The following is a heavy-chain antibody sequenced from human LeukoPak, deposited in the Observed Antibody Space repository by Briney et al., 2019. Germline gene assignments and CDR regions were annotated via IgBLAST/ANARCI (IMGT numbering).Heavy chain of an antibody. D-gene: IGHD4-23*01. CDR2: ISDDGAAT. J-gene: IGHJ5*02. V-gene: IGHV3-23*01. CDR3: AKQEGWELGDSYIDH. Sequence: PGGSLRLSCVASGYIFHDYATSWVRQAPGKGLEWISGISDDGAATYYADSVKGRFSISRDNPRNPLFLQMSSLRADDTAVYYCAKQEGWELGDSYIDHWGRGTLVTVSS. CDR1: GYIFHDYA.